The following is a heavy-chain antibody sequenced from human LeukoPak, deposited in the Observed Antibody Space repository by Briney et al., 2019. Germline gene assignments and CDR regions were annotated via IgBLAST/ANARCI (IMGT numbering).Heavy chain of an antibody. V-gene: IGHV4-34*01. CDR1: GVTFSGYY. CDR2: INHSGST. Sequence: NPSETLSLTCAVYGVTFSGYYWSWIRQPPGKRLEWIGEINHSGSTNYNPSLKSRVTISVDTYKNQFSLKLSSVTAADTAVYYCARGSYGSGSYYWFDPWGQGTLVTVSS. J-gene: IGHJ5*02. D-gene: IGHD3-10*01. CDR3: ARGSYGSGSYYWFDP.